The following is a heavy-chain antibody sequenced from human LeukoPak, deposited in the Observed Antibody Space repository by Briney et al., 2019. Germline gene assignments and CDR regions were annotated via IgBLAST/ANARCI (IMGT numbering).Heavy chain of an antibody. CDR3: AKHDGNIPYYYYYMDV. Sequence: GGSLRLSCAVSGFTFSGSAMYWVRQASGKGLEWVGRIRSKANSYATAYAASVKGRFTIARDDSKNTPYLQMNSLKTEDTAVYYCAKHDGNIPYYYYYMDVWGKGTTVTVSS. D-gene: IGHD4-23*01. V-gene: IGHV3-73*01. CDR2: IRSKANSYAT. CDR1: GFTFSGSA. J-gene: IGHJ6*03.